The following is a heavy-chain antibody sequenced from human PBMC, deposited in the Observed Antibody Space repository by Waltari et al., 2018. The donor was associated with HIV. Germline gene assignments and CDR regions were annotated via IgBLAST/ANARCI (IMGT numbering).Heavy chain of an antibody. V-gene: IGHV4-39*01. J-gene: IGHJ5*02. CDR3: ARLPDTPGVTWGRWFDR. CDR2: LYYTGTT. CDR1: GGSITSSSDY. D-gene: IGHD3-3*01. Sequence: QLQLQESGPGLVKPSATLSLTCNVSGGSITSSSDYWAWIRQPPGKDLEWIGSLYYTGTTHYNPSLKSRVTISVDTSKNRFSLKLNAVTAADTAVYYCARLPDTPGVTWGRWFDRWGQGTLVTVSS.